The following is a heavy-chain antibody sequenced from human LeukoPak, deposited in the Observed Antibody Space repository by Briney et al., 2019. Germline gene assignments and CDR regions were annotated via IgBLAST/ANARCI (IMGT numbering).Heavy chain of an antibody. Sequence: GGSLRLSCATSGFTFSSYEMNWVRQAPGKGLEWVSYITSGGNTIYYADSVKGRFTIPRDNAKNSLYLQMNSLRAEDTAMYYCARDFAEGCSADNCYSLDYWGQGTLVTVSS. CDR2: ITSGGNTI. CDR1: GFTFSSYE. D-gene: IGHD2-15*01. J-gene: IGHJ4*02. CDR3: ARDFAEGCSADNCYSLDY. V-gene: IGHV3-48*03.